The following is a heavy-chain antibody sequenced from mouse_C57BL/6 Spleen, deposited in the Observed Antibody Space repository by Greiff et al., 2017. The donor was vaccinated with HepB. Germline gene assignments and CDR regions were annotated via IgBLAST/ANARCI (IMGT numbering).Heavy chain of an antibody. CDR2: ISYSGST. CDR1: GYSITSGYD. D-gene: IGHD1-1*01. J-gene: IGHJ2*01. Sequence: VQLKESGPGMVKPSQSLSLTCTVTGYSITSGYDWHWIRHFPGNKLEWMGYISYSGSTNYNPSLKSRISITHDTSKNHFFLKLNSVTTEDTATYYCAREGNYYGSSLYFDYWGQGTTLTVSS. V-gene: IGHV3-1*01. CDR3: AREGNYYGSSLYFDY.